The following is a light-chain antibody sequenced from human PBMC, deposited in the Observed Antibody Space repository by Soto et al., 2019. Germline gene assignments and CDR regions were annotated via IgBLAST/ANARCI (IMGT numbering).Light chain of an antibody. V-gene: IGKV3-20*01. J-gene: IGKJ1*01. CDR3: QQYGSSPTWT. CDR1: QSVSSY. Sequence: EIVLTQSPATLSLSPGERATLSCRASQSVSSYLAWYQQKPGQAPRLLIYDASNRATGIPARFSGSGSGTDFTLTINILEPEDSAVYDCQQYGSSPTWTFGQGTKVEIK. CDR2: DAS.